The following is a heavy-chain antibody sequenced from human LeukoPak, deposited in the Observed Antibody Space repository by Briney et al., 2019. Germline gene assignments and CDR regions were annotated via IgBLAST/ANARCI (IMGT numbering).Heavy chain of an antibody. Sequence: SVKVSCKASGGTFSSYAISWVRQAPGQGLEWMGRIIPIFGTANYAQKFQGRVTITTDESTSTAYMELSSLRSEDTAVCYCARDSYYYDSSGYYVSDYWGQGTLVTVSS. CDR2: IIPIFGTA. CDR1: GGTFSSYA. J-gene: IGHJ4*02. D-gene: IGHD3-22*01. V-gene: IGHV1-69*05. CDR3: ARDSYYYDSSGYYVSDY.